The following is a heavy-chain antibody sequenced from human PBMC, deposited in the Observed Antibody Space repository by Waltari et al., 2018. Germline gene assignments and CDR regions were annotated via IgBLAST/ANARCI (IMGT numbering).Heavy chain of an antibody. V-gene: IGHV3-7*01. CDR1: GFTLSNYW. CDR3: SNSLNV. CDR2: IKPDETEK. D-gene: IGHD4-4*01. J-gene: IGHJ6*02. Sequence: EVQIVESGGDLVQPGGPLRLTCVISGFTLSNYWMDWVRQAPGKGLGWVANIKPDETEKYYVGSVKGRFTISRDNSKNSVYLQMNSPRAEDTAVYYCSNSLNVWGQGTTVTVSS.